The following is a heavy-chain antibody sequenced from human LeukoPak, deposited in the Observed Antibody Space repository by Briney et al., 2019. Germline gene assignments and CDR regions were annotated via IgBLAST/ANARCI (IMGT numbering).Heavy chain of an antibody. CDR2: IYYSGSA. CDR3: ARAPYNSVDY. CDR1: GGSISSGDYY. V-gene: IGHV4-30-4*01. D-gene: IGHD5-24*01. Sequence: SETLSLTCTVSGGSISSGDYYWSWIRQPPGKGLEWIGCIYYSGSAYYNPSLKSRVTISVDTSKNQFSLKLSSVTAADTAVYYCARAPYNSVDYWGQGTLVTVSS. J-gene: IGHJ4*02.